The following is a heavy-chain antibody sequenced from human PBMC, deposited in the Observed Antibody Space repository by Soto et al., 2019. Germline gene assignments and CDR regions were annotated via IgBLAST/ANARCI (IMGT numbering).Heavy chain of an antibody. J-gene: IGHJ4*02. CDR1: GFTFSSYA. CDR2: ISGSGGST. D-gene: IGHD3-16*01. CDR3: AKFASPYYDYIWGSYPFDY. Sequence: GGSLRLSCAASGFTFSSYAMSWVRQAPGKGLEWVSAISGSGGSTYYADSVKGRFTISRDNSKNTLYLQMNSLRAEDTAVYYCAKFASPYYDYIWGSYPFDYWGQGTLVTVSS. V-gene: IGHV3-23*01.